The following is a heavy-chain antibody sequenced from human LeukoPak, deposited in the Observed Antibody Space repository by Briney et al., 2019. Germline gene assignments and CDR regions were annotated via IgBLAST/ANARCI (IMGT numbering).Heavy chain of an antibody. CDR1: GGSISSYY. V-gene: IGHV4-4*07. D-gene: IGHD3-22*01. Sequence: SETLSLTCTVSGGSISSYYWSWIRQPAGKGLEWIGRIYTSGSTNYNPSLKSRVTMSVETSKNQFSLKLSSVTAADTAVYYCARESGGTYYYDSSGHNWFDPWGQGTLVTVSS. CDR3: ARESGGTYYYDSSGHNWFDP. CDR2: IYTSGST. J-gene: IGHJ5*02.